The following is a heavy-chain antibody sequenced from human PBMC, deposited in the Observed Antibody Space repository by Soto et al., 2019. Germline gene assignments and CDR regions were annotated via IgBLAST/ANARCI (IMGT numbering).Heavy chain of an antibody. Sequence: GGSLRLSCAASGFTFSSYSMNWVRQAPGKGLEWVSSISSSSSYIYYADSVKGRFTISRGNAKNSLYLQMNSLGAEDTAVYYCAREGRNPSGQVGYYYGMDVWGQGTTVTVSS. V-gene: IGHV3-21*01. D-gene: IGHD1-1*01. J-gene: IGHJ6*02. CDR1: GFTFSSYS. CDR3: AREGRNPSGQVGYYYGMDV. CDR2: ISSSSSYI.